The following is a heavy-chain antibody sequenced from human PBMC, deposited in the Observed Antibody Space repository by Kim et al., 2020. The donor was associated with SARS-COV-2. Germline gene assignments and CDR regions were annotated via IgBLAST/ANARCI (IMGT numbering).Heavy chain of an antibody. CDR1: GFTFSSYS. J-gene: IGHJ6*02. D-gene: IGHD3-10*01. CDR3: ARDPDMVRGVIIVRRYYYYGMDV. CDR2: ISSSSSYI. V-gene: IGHV3-21*04. Sequence: GGSLRLSCAASGFTFSSYSMNWVRQAPGKGLEWVSSISSSSSYIYYADSVKGRFTISRDNAKNSLYLQMNSLRAEDTAVYYCARDPDMVRGVIIVRRYYYYGMDVWGQGTTVTVSS.